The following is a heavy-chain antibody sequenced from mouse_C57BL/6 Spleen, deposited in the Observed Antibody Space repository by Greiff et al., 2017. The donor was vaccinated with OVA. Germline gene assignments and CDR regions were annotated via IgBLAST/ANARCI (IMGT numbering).Heavy chain of an antibody. CDR1: GYTFTSYG. V-gene: IGHV1-81*01. Sequence: VQLQQSGAELARPGASVKLSCKASGYTFTSYGISWVKQRTGQGLEWIGEIYPRSGNTYYNEKFKGKATLTADKSSSTAYMELRSLTSEDSAVYFCARRGSSGYLYYAMDYWGQGTSVTVSS. CDR3: ARRGSSGYLYYAMDY. CDR2: IYPRSGNT. D-gene: IGHD3-2*02. J-gene: IGHJ4*01.